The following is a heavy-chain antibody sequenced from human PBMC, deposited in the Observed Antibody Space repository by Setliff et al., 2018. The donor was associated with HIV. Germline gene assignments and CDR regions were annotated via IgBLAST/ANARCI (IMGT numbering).Heavy chain of an antibody. CDR3: AITLVGVTTEMY. J-gene: IGHJ4*02. CDR2: VNHNGNI. V-gene: IGHV4-34*01. D-gene: IGHD2-21*02. CDR1: GVPLSDYY. Sequence: SETLSLTCTLNGVPLSDYYWNWIRQSPGKGLEWIVEVNHNGNINYNPSLKSRVTVSVDTSKTQYSLKMISVTAADTAMYYCAITLVGVTTEMYWGQGTLVTVSS.